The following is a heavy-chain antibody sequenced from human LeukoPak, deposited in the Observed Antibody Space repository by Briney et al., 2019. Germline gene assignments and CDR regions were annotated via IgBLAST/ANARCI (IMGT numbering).Heavy chain of an antibody. J-gene: IGHJ4*02. CDR2: IYYSGTT. V-gene: IGHV4-61*01. Sequence: SETLSLTCTVSGDSVSSDSYYWSWIRQPPGRGLEWIGYIYYSGTTKQNPSLKSRVTLSVDTSKNQLYLKLNSVTAADTAVYYCARDSRGYYDSSGYFDHWGQGTLVTVSS. CDR1: GDSVSSDSYY. D-gene: IGHD3-22*01. CDR3: ARDSRGYYDSSGYFDH.